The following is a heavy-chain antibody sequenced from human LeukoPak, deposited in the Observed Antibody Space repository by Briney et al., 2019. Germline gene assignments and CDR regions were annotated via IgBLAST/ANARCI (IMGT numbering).Heavy chain of an antibody. D-gene: IGHD3-10*01. Sequence: ASVKVSCKASGYTFTGYYMHWVRQAPGQGLEWMGWINPNSGGTNYARKFQGRVTMTRDTSISTAYMELSRLRSDDTAVYYCARELVRGVIITYNYYYGMDVWGQGTTVTVSS. CDR3: ARELVRGVIITYNYYYGMDV. CDR2: INPNSGGT. V-gene: IGHV1-2*02. CDR1: GYTFTGYY. J-gene: IGHJ6*02.